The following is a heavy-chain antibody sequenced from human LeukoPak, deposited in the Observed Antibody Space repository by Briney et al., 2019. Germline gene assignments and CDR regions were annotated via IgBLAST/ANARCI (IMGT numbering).Heavy chain of an antibody. CDR3: ARVGTTNYYVYYMDV. J-gene: IGHJ6*03. V-gene: IGHV3-48*04. CDR1: GFTFSTYT. D-gene: IGHD2-2*01. CDR2: VSSSGGTI. Sequence: PGGSLRLSCAASGFTFSTYTMNWVRQAPGKGLEWVSYVSSSGGTIYYADSVKGRFTISRDNAKNSLYLQMTSLRVEDTAVYYCARVGTTNYYVYYMDVWGKGTTVTVSS.